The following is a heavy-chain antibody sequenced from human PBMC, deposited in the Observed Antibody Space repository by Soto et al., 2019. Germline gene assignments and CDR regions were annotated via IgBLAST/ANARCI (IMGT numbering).Heavy chain of an antibody. CDR1: GFTFSSYA. J-gene: IGHJ6*03. CDR3: ARGGEKLGFGESTGGYYYYMDV. V-gene: IGHV3-64*01. D-gene: IGHD3-10*01. Sequence: EVQLVESGGGLVQPGGSLSLSCAASGFTFSSYAMHWVRQAPGKGLEYVSAISSHGGSTYYANSVKGRVPISRDNCKTTRYLQMGSLRAEDMAVYYCARGGEKLGFGESTGGYYYYMDVWGKGTTVTVSS. CDR2: ISSHGGST.